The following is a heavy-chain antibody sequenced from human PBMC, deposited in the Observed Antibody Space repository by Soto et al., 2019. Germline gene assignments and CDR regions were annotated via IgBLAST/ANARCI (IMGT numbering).Heavy chain of an antibody. J-gene: IGHJ4*02. CDR2: LYYGRSA. CDR3: ALRSMAVVPEY. CDR1: GDSISSYY. V-gene: IGHV4-59*01. Sequence: QVQLQESGPGLVKPSETLSLTCAVSGDSISSYYCMWIRQPPGKGLESIGYLYYGRSANYNPSLKSRVTLSVYTSTNQFYLTLSSMNAAATAVYYCALRSMAVVPEYWGQGTLVTVSS. D-gene: IGHD3-22*01.